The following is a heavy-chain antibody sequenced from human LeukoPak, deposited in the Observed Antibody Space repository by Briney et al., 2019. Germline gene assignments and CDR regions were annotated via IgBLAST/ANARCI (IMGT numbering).Heavy chain of an antibody. D-gene: IGHD5/OR15-5a*01. CDR2: FSQGGIT. CDR3: ARGVSTIIAAFDY. V-gene: IGHV4-38-2*02. CDR1: GYSIRSGHY. Sequence: PSETLSLTCTVSGYSIRSGHYWGWIRQPPEKGLEWIGSFSQGGITHYNPSLRSRATISVDTSMNRFSLNLSSVTAADTAMYYCARGVSTIIAAFDYWGQGNMVTVSS. J-gene: IGHJ4*02.